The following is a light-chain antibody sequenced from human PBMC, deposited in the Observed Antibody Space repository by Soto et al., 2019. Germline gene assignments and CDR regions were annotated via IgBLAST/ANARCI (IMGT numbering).Light chain of an antibody. Sequence: DIQVTQFPSSLSASVGDRVTITCRASQAIGNYLAWYQQKPGKVPKLLIYAASTLQSGVPSRFSGSRSGTDFTLTVSSLQPEDVATYYCQQSYTTPLTFGGGTKVEIK. CDR1: QAIGNY. CDR2: AAS. V-gene: IGKV1-27*01. CDR3: QQSYTTPLT. J-gene: IGKJ4*01.